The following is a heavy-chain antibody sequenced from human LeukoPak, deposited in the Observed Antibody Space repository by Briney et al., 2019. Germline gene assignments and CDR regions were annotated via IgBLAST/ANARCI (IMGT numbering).Heavy chain of an antibody. J-gene: IGHJ3*02. Sequence: PSETLSLTCTVSGGSISSYYWSWVRQPPGKGLEWLGYIYYSGSTNYNTSLKSRVTISVDTSKNQFSLKLSSVTAADTAVYYCASSGYSYGFLTFDIWGQGTMVTVSS. CDR2: IYYSGST. D-gene: IGHD5-18*01. CDR1: GGSISSYY. V-gene: IGHV4-59*01. CDR3: ASSGYSYGFLTFDI.